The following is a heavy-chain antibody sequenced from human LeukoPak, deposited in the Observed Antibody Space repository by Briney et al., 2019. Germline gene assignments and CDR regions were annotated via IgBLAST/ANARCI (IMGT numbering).Heavy chain of an antibody. V-gene: IGHV4-34*01. CDR3: ARGHMITFGGVIVPGLNAFDI. J-gene: IGHJ3*02. D-gene: IGHD3-16*02. CDR2: INHSGST. CDR1: GGSFSGYY. Sequence: SETLSLTCAVYGGSFSGYYWSWIRQPPGKGLEWIGEINHSGSTKYNPSLKSRVTISVDTSTNQFSLKLSSVTAADTAVYYCARGHMITFGGVIVPGLNAFDIWGQGTMVTVSS.